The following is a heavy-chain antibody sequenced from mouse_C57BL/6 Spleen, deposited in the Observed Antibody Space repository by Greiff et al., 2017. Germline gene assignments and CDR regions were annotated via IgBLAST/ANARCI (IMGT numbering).Heavy chain of an antibody. CDR3: ASESTGVGCYAMDY. J-gene: IGHJ4*01. Sequence: QVQLQQSGAELVKPGASLKMSCKASGYTFTSYWITWVQQRPGHGLEWVGDIYPGSGSTNYNEKFKSKATLPVDTSSSTAYLQLSSLTSKDSAVYYCASESTGVGCYAMDYWGQGTSVTVSS. D-gene: IGHD1-1*01. CDR1: GYTFTSYW. CDR2: IYPGSGST. V-gene: IGHV1-55*01.